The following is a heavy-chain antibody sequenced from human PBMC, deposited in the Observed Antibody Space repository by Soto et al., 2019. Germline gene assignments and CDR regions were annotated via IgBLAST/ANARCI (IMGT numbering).Heavy chain of an antibody. CDR2: IFHDGTA. CDR1: GVSISSGNW. CDR3: ARLVYDTRLDYLYFDF. Sequence: PSETLSLTCTVSGVSISSGNWWTWVRQSPRKGLEYIGEIFHDGTANYFPSFERRVAMSVDKSKNQFSLKLTSVTAADAAIYYCARLVYDTRLDYLYFDFWGQGARVTVSS. V-gene: IGHV4-4*02. D-gene: IGHD3-16*01. J-gene: IGHJ4*02.